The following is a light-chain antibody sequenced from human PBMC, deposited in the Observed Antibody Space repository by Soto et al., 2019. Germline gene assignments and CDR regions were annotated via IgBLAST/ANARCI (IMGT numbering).Light chain of an antibody. V-gene: IGKV3-15*01. CDR3: QQYFNWPPQYT. CDR2: GAF. Sequence: EIVMTQSPATLSVSPGERATLSCRASQIIANRLAWYQQKPGQAPRLLVYGAFNRATGITTRFSGSGSATDFTLTITSLQSEDSAISDWQQYFNWPPQYTFGQGTKLDIK. CDR1: QIIANR. J-gene: IGKJ2*01.